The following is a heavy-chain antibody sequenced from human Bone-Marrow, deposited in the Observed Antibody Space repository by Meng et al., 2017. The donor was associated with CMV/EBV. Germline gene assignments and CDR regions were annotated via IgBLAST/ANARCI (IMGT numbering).Heavy chain of an antibody. V-gene: IGHV3-30*02. D-gene: IGHD2-21*02. CDR2: IRYDGSNK. J-gene: IGHJ3*01. CDR1: GFTFSSYG. Sequence: SCAASGFTFSSYGMHWVRQAPGKGLEWVAFIRYDGSNKYYADSVKGRFTISRDNSKNTLYLQMNSLRAEDTAVYYCASFGLIGVVTSLEVRNWGQGTMVTVSS. CDR3: ASFGLIGVVTSLEVRN.